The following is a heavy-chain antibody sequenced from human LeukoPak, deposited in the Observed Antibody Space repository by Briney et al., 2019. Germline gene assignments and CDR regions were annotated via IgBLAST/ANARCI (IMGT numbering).Heavy chain of an antibody. CDR2: ISSSGSTI. D-gene: IGHD2-2*01. J-gene: IGHJ2*01. CDR1: GFTFSDYY. CDR3: AKVGLSAYWFFDL. Sequence: GGSLRLSCAASGFTFSDYYMSWIRQAPGKGLEWVSYISSSGSTIYYADSVKGRFTISRDNAKNSLYLQMNSLRTEDTAFYYCAKVGLSAYWFFDLWGRGTLVTVSS. V-gene: IGHV3-11*01.